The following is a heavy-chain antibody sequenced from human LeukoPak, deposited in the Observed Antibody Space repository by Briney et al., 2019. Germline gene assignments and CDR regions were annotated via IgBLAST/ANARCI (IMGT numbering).Heavy chain of an antibody. J-gene: IGHJ4*02. Sequence: SETLSLTCCVSGGSISGSRYNWVGVRQPPGKRPEWIASVSYTGNTYYNPSLESRVTISVDTSKNQFSLKLYSVTAADTALYYCASSLAKYWGQGTMVTVSS. CDR1: GGSISGSRYN. CDR3: ASSLAKY. D-gene: IGHD1-26*01. V-gene: IGHV4-39*01. CDR2: VSYTGNT.